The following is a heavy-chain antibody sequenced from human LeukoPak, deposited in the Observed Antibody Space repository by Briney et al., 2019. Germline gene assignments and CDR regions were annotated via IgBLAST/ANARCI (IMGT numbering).Heavy chain of an antibody. J-gene: IGHJ6*02. CDR1: GLTFTNYG. CDR3: ARDDFFWSGYYGGRDDYYFGMDV. CDR2: INSEGSST. Sequence: GGSLRLSCAASGLTFTNYGMSWVRQAPGKGLVWVSRINSEGSSTSYADAAKGRFTISRDNAKNTLYLQMNSLRAEDTAVYYCARDDFFWSGYYGGRDDYYFGMDVWGQGTTVTVSS. V-gene: IGHV3-74*01. D-gene: IGHD3-3*01.